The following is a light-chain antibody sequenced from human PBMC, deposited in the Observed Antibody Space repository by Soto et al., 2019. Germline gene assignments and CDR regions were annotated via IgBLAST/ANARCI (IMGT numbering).Light chain of an antibody. J-gene: IGLJ1*01. Sequence: QSVLTQPASVSGSPGQSITISCTGTSSDVGGYNYVSWYQQHPGKAPKLMIYDVSYRPSGVSNRFSGSKSANAASLTISGLQAEDEADYYCSSYTNRAPTYVFRTGTKVTV. CDR2: DVS. CDR3: SSYTNRAPTYV. V-gene: IGLV2-14*01. CDR1: SSDVGGYNY.